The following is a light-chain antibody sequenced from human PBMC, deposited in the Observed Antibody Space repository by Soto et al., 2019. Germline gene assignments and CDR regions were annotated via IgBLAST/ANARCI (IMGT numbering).Light chain of an antibody. CDR3: QQYRSAPRT. J-gene: IGKJ1*01. Sequence: EVVLTQSPGTLSLSPGERATLSCRANLSINKNYLAWYQQKPGQAPRLLIYAASSRATGIPDRFSGGGSGTDFTLTIGRLEPEDFAVYYCQQYRSAPRTFGQGTKVEVK. V-gene: IGKV3-20*01. CDR2: AAS. CDR1: LSINKNY.